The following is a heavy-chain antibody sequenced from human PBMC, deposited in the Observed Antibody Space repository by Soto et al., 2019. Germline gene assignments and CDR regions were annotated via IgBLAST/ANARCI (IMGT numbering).Heavy chain of an antibody. D-gene: IGHD3-3*01. V-gene: IGHV1-2*04. CDR2: INPNSGGT. Sequence: ASVKVSCKASGYTFTGYYMHWVRQAPGQGLEWMGWINPNSGGTNYAQKFQGWVTMTRDTSISTAYMELSRLRSDDTAVYYCARGVGLRFLEWLSPHAFDIWGQGTMVTVSS. CDR3: ARGVGLRFLEWLSPHAFDI. CDR1: GYTFTGYY. J-gene: IGHJ3*02.